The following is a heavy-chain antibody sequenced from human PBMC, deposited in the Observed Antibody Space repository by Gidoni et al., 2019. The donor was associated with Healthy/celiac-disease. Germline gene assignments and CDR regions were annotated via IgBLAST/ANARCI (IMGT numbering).Heavy chain of an antibody. CDR2: IFSNDEK. V-gene: IGHV2-26*01. CDR1: GFSLSNARMG. CDR3: ARAQIDPYYYYYMDV. Sequence: QVTLKESGPVLVKPTETLTLTCTVSGFSLSNARMGVRWIRQPPGKALEWLAHIFSNDEKSYSTSLKSRLTISKDTSKSQVVLTMTNMDPVDTATYYCARAQIDPYYYYYMDVWGKGTTVTVSS. J-gene: IGHJ6*03.